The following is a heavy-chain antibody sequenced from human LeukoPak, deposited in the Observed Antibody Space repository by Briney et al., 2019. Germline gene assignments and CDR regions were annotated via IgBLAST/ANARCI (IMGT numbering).Heavy chain of an antibody. D-gene: IGHD2-2*01. J-gene: IGHJ4*02. CDR2: IKSKTKGGTT. CDR3: TKVDIVVVPGTVTTIDY. Sequence: GGSLRLSCAASGFTFSNAWMRWVRQAPGKGLEWVGRIKSKTKGGTTDYAAPVKGRFTISRDDSKNTLYLQMNSLKTEDTAVYYCTKVDIVVVPGTVTTIDYWGQGTLVTVSS. V-gene: IGHV3-15*01. CDR1: GFTFSNAW.